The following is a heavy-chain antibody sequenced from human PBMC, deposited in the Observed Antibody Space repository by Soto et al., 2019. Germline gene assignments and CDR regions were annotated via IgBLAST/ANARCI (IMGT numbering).Heavy chain of an antibody. J-gene: IGHJ4*02. Sequence: QLQLQESGPGLVKPSETLSLTCTVSGGSISSSSYYWGWILQPPGKGLEWIGSIYYSGSTYYNPSLKSRVTISVDTSKNQFSLKLSSVTAADTAVYYCARIPLRRDGYKTITMYYFDYWGQGTLVTVSS. V-gene: IGHV4-39*01. D-gene: IGHD3-10*02. CDR1: GGSISSSSYY. CDR2: IYYSGST. CDR3: ARIPLRRDGYKTITMYYFDY.